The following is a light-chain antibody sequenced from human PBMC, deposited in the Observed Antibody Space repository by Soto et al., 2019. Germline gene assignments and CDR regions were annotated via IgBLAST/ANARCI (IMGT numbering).Light chain of an antibody. J-gene: IGLJ1*01. V-gene: IGLV2-14*01. CDR3: SSYTSTRTHV. CDR1: SSDVGGYNY. CDR2: EVI. Sequence: QSALTQPASVSGSPGQAITISCTGTSSDVGGYNYVSWYQQHAGKPPKLMIYEVITRPSGGSDRFSGSKSGNTASLTISGLQSEDEADYYCSSYTSTRTHVFGTGTKLTVL.